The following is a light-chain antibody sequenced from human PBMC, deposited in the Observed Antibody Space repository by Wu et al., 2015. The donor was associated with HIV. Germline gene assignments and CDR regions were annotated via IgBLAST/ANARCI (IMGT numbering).Light chain of an antibody. CDR2: GAS. V-gene: IGKV3-15*01. J-gene: IGKJ2*01. CDR1: QSVSTN. Sequence: EIVMTQSPGTLSVSPGERATLSCRASQSVSTNLAWYQQKPGRAPRLLIYGASTRASGIPARFSGSGSGTDFTLIISRLEPEDFGVYYCQQYGSFPYTFGQGSKVEIK. CDR3: QQYGSFPYT.